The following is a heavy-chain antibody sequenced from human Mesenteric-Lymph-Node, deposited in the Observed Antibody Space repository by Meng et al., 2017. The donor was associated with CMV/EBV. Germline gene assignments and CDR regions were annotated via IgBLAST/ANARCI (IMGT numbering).Heavy chain of an antibody. D-gene: IGHD3/OR15-3a*01. V-gene: IGHV4-61*01. CDR1: GGSVNSGNYY. CDR3: ARTSFGLVNDY. CDR2: IYYSGST. Sequence: SETLSLTCTVSGGSVNSGNYYWSWIRQPPGKGLEWIAYIYYSGSTNYNPSLKSRVTISLDTSKNQFSLKLGSVTAADTAVYYCARTSFGLVNDYWAQGTLVTVSS. J-gene: IGHJ4*02.